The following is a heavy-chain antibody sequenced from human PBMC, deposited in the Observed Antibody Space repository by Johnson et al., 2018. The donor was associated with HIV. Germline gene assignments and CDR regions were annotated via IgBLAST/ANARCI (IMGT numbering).Heavy chain of an antibody. J-gene: IGHJ3*02. V-gene: IGHV3-30*02. CDR1: GFTFSSYG. CDR2: IRYDGSNK. D-gene: IGHD3-22*01. CDR3: AKGVWIVVIKDLSGAFDI. Sequence: VQLVESGGGVVQPGGSLRLSCAASGFTFSSYGMHWVRQAPGKGLEWVAFIRYDGSNKYYADSVKGRFTISRDNSKNTLYLQMNSLRAEDTAVYYCAKGVWIVVIKDLSGAFDIWGQGTMVTVSS.